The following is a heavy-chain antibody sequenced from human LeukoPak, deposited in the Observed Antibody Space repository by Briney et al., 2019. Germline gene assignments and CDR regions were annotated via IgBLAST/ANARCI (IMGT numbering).Heavy chain of an antibody. D-gene: IGHD4-17*01. Sequence: GGSLRLSCAASGFTFSSYWIHWVRQAPGKGLVWVSRINSDGSSTSYADSVKGRFTISRDNAKNTLYLQMNSLRAEDTAVYYCARDLEDFGDYGDYWGQGTLVTVSP. CDR1: GFTFSSYW. CDR2: INSDGSST. CDR3: ARDLEDFGDYGDY. J-gene: IGHJ4*02. V-gene: IGHV3-74*01.